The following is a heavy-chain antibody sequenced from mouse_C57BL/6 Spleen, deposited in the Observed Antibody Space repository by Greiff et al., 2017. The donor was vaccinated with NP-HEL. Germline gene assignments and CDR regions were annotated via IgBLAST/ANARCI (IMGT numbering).Heavy chain of an antibody. Sequence: VQLQQSGAELVRPGTSVKVSCKASGYAFTNYLIEWVKQRPGQGLEWIGVINPGSGGTNYNEKFKGKATLTADKSSSTAYMQLSSLTSEDSAVYFCARHGSRGRDYWGQGTSVTVSS. D-gene: IGHD1-1*01. V-gene: IGHV1-54*01. CDR1: GYAFTNYL. CDR3: ARHGSRGRDY. J-gene: IGHJ4*01. CDR2: INPGSGGT.